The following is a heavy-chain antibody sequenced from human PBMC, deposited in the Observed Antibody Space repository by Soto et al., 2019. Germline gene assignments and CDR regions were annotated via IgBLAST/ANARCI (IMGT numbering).Heavy chain of an antibody. D-gene: IGHD3-10*01. V-gene: IGHV1-69*13. Sequence: ASVKVSCKASGGTFSSYASSWVRQAPGQGLEWMGGIIPIFGTANYAQKFQGRVTITAEESTSTAYMVLSNLRSEDTAVYYCAREGIDTSEKWFDPWGQGSLVTVSS. CDR1: GGTFSSYA. CDR3: AREGIDTSEKWFDP. CDR2: IIPIFGTA. J-gene: IGHJ5*02.